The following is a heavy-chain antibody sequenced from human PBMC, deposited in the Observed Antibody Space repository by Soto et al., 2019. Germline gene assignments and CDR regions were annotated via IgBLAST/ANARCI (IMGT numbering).Heavy chain of an antibody. CDR2: INHSGST. V-gene: IGHV4-34*01. D-gene: IGHD4-17*01. CDR3: ARVFGGDYKRGFDY. CDR1: GGSFSGYY. J-gene: IGHJ4*02. Sequence: SETLCLTCAVDGGSFSGYYWRWIRQPPGKGLEWIGEINHSGSTNYNPSLKSRVTISVDTSKNQFSLKLSSVTAADTAVYYCARVFGGDYKRGFDYWGQGTLVTVSS.